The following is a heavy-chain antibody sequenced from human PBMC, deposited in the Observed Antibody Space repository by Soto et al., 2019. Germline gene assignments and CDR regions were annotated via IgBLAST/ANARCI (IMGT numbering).Heavy chain of an antibody. CDR2: ISWNSGSI. J-gene: IGHJ4*02. CDR1: GFTFDDYA. V-gene: IGHV3-9*01. D-gene: IGHD6-13*01. CDR3: AKDNGPGVAAAGPGDY. Sequence: GGSLRLSCAASGFTFDDYAMHWVRQAPGKGLEWVSGISWNSGSIGYADSVKGRFTISRDNAKNSLYLQMNNLRAEDTALYYCAKDNGPGVAAAGPGDYWGQGTLVTVSS.